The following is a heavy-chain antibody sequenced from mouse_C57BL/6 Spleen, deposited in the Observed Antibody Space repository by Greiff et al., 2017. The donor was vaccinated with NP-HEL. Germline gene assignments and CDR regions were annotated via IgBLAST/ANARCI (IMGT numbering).Heavy chain of an antibody. Sequence: QVQLQQPGAELVMPGASVKLSCKASGYTFTSYWMHWVKQRPGQGLEWIGEIDPSDSYTNYNQKFKGKSTLTVDKSSSTAYMQLSSLTSEDSAVYYCAYGNYGAWFAYWGQGTLVTVSA. V-gene: IGHV1-69*01. D-gene: IGHD2-10*02. CDR2: IDPSDSYT. CDR3: AYGNYGAWFAY. J-gene: IGHJ3*01. CDR1: GYTFTSYW.